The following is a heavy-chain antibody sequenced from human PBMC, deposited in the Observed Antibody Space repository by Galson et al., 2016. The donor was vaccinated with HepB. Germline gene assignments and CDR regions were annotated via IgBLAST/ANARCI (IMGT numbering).Heavy chain of an antibody. CDR3: ARDYYQLLPSARTFGVDV. Sequence: SLRLSCAASGFTLSSYTMNWVRQAPGKGLEWVSSISSGNQYIYYSDSVRGRFTISRDNAKNSLYLQMDSLGTEDTAIYYCARDYYQLLPSARTFGVDVWGQGATVTVSS. V-gene: IGHV3-21*01. J-gene: IGHJ6*02. CDR1: GFTLSSYT. D-gene: IGHD2-2*01. CDR2: ISSGNQYI.